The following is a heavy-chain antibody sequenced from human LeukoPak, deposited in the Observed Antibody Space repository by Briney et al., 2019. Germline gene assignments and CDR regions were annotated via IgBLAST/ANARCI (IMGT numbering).Heavy chain of an antibody. CDR3: ARGLGTTVTTDY. Sequence: GGSLRLSRAASGFTFSSYSMNWVRQAPGKGLGWVSSISSSSSYIYYADSVKGRFTISRDNAKNSLYLQMNSLRAEDTAVYYCARGLGTTVTTDYWGQGTLVTVSS. V-gene: IGHV3-21*01. D-gene: IGHD4-17*01. CDR2: ISSSSSYI. CDR1: GFTFSSYS. J-gene: IGHJ4*02.